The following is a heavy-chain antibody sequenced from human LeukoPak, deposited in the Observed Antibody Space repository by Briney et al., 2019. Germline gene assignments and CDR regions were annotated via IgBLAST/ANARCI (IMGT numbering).Heavy chain of an antibody. Sequence: GASVKVSCKASGYTFTGYYMHWVRQAPGQGLEWMGRINPNRGGTNYAQKFQGRVTMTRDTSISPAYMELSRLRSDDTAVYYCARQKYRGAARVNGMDVWGQGTTVTVSS. V-gene: IGHV1-2*06. D-gene: IGHD1-26*01. CDR1: GYTFTGYY. CDR2: INPNRGGT. CDR3: ARQKYRGAARVNGMDV. J-gene: IGHJ6*02.